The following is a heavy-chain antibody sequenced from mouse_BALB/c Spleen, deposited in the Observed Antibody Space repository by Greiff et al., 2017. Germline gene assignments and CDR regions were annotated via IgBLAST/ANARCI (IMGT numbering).Heavy chain of an antibody. Sequence: VQLQQSGAELVKPGASVKLSCTASGFNIKDTYMHWVKQRPEQGLEWIGRIDPANGNTKYDPKFQGKATITADTSSNTAYLQLSSLTSEDTAVYYCAAPLRGFWFAYWGQGTLVTVSA. CDR2: IDPANGNT. D-gene: IGHD1-1*01. V-gene: IGHV14-3*02. CDR1: GFNIKDTY. J-gene: IGHJ3*01. CDR3: AAPLRGFWFAY.